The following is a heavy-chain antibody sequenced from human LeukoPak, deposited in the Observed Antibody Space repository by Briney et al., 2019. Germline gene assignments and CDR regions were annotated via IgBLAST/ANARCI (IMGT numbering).Heavy chain of an antibody. CDR2: ISSSGSTI. V-gene: IGHV3-48*03. J-gene: IGHJ3*02. CDR1: GFTFSSYE. Sequence: GGSLRLSCAASGFTFSSYEMNWARQAPGKGLEWVSYISSSGSTIYYADSVKGRFTISRDNAKNSLYLQMNSLRAEDTAVYYCAREMGRLGITMIVGAFDIWGQGTMVTVSS. CDR3: AREMGRLGITMIVGAFDI. D-gene: IGHD3-22*01.